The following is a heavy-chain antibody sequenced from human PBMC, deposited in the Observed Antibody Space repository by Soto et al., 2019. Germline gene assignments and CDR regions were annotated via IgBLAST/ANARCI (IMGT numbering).Heavy chain of an antibody. V-gene: IGHV6-1*01. CDR3: AREHCRGGSCYSGFDP. Sequence: SQTLSLTCAISGDSVSSNSAAWNWIRQSPSRGLEWLGRAYYRSKWYNDYAVSVKSRITINPDTSKNQFSLQLNSVTPEDTAVYFCAREHCRGGSCYSGFDPWGQGTLVTVS. D-gene: IGHD2-15*01. CDR2: AYYRSKWYN. CDR1: GDSVSSNSAA. J-gene: IGHJ5*02.